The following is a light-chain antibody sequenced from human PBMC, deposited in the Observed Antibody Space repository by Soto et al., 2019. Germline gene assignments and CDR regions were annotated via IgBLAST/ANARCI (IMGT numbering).Light chain of an antibody. Sequence: EVVMTQSPATLSLSPGESATLSCRASQSVSSYLAWYQLKLGQAPRLLIYDASNRATGIPARFSGSGSGTDFTLTIRSLEPEDFAVYFCQQRSTWPLTFGGGTKVEIK. CDR2: DAS. V-gene: IGKV3-11*01. CDR1: QSVSSY. CDR3: QQRSTWPLT. J-gene: IGKJ4*01.